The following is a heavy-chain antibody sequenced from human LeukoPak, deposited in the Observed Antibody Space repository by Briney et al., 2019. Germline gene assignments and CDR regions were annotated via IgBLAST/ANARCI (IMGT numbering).Heavy chain of an antibody. Sequence: GASVKVSCKASGYTFIGYYMHWVRQAPGQGLEWMGWINPNSGGTNYAQKFQGRVTMTRDTSISTAYMELSRLRSDDTAVYYCARPTKDIVVVPAANDAFDIWGQGTMVTVSS. CDR1: GYTFIGYY. D-gene: IGHD2-2*01. J-gene: IGHJ3*02. V-gene: IGHV1-2*02. CDR2: INPNSGGT. CDR3: ARPTKDIVVVPAANDAFDI.